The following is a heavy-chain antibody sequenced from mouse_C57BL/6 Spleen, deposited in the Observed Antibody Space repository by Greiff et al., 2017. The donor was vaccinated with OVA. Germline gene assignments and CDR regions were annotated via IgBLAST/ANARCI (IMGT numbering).Heavy chain of an antibody. V-gene: IGHV1-69*01. D-gene: IGHD2-3*01. CDR1: GYTFTSYW. CDR2: IDPSDSYP. CDR3: ARSLDGYYAMDY. Sequence: QVQLQQPGAELVMPGASVKLSCKASGYTFTSYWMHWVKQRPGQGLEWIGEIDPSDSYPNYNQKFKGKSTLTVDKSSSTAYMQLSSLTSEDSAVYYCARSLDGYYAMDYWGQGTSVTVSS. J-gene: IGHJ4*01.